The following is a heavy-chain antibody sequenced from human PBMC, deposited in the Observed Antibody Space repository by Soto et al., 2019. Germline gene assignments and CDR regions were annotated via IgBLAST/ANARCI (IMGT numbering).Heavy chain of an antibody. Sequence: QVQLVQSGAEVKKPGSSVKVSCKASGGTFSSYTISWVRQAPGQGLEWMGRIIPILGIANYAQKFQGSVTITADKSTSTAYMELSSLRSEDTAVYYCARDGRRDYDFWRTNYYMDVWGKGTTVTVSS. D-gene: IGHD3-3*01. J-gene: IGHJ6*03. V-gene: IGHV1-69*08. CDR2: IIPILGIA. CDR1: GGTFSSYT. CDR3: ARDGRRDYDFWRTNYYMDV.